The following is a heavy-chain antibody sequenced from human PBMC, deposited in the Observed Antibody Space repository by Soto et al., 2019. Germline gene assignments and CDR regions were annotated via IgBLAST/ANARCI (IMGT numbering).Heavy chain of an antibody. Sequence: SVKVSCKASGGTFSSYTISWVRQAPGQGLEWMGRIIPILGIANYAQKFQGRVTITADKSTSTAYMELSSLRSEDTAVYYCARPTIFEGNAFDIWGQGTMVTVSS. D-gene: IGHD3-9*01. CDR2: IIPILGIA. CDR1: GGTFSSYT. V-gene: IGHV1-69*02. CDR3: ARPTIFEGNAFDI. J-gene: IGHJ3*02.